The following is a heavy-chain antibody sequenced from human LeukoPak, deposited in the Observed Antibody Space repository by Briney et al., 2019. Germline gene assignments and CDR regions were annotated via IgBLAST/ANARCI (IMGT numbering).Heavy chain of an antibody. Sequence: GGSLRPSSAAAGFTSTNYWMTWVRQAAGEGLEWVAKIKPEGGNKYYGDSVMRRFTISRDNSKNTLYLQMNSLRAEDTAVYYCAKESWLAEHFSYYFDCWGQGTLVTVSP. D-gene: IGHD6-19*01. CDR2: IKPEGGNK. CDR1: GFTSTNYW. V-gene: IGHV3-7*01. CDR3: AKESWLAEHFSYYFDC. J-gene: IGHJ4*02.